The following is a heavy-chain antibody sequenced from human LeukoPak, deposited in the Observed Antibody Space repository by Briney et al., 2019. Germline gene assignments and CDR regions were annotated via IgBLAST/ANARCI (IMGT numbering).Heavy chain of an antibody. D-gene: IGHD3-10*01. CDR1: GGTISNYV. J-gene: IGHJ3*02. V-gene: IGHV1-69*13. Sequence: SVKVSCKAAGGTISNYVISWVRQAPGQGLEWMGGIIPIFTTANYAQKFQGRVTITADESTSTAYMELSSLRSEDTAVYYCAIGAHRVSAFDIWGQGTMVTVSS. CDR2: IIPIFTTA. CDR3: AIGAHRVSAFDI.